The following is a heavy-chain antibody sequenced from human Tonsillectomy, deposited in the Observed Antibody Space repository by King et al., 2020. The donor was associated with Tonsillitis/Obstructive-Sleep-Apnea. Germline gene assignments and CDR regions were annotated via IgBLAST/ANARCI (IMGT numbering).Heavy chain of an antibody. V-gene: IGHV4-39*01. J-gene: IGHJ3*02. CDR2: IYYSGRT. CDR1: VGSISSSIYY. D-gene: IGHD1-20*01. CDR3: ARRMTGNTGVFDI. Sequence: QLQESGPGLVKPSETLSLTCTVAVGSISSSIYYLGWVRQPPGKGLEWIVTIYYSGRTYYNPSLESRVTLSLDTSKNQFSLNLSAVTVADTAVYYCARRMTGNTGVFDIWGQGAMVTVSS.